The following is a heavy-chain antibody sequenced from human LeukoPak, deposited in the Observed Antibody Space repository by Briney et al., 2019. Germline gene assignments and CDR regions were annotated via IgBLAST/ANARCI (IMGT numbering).Heavy chain of an antibody. CDR3: ARGRSFDWLSYFDY. J-gene: IGHJ4*02. CDR2: ISAYNGNT. CDR1: GYTFTSYG. V-gene: IGHV1-18*01. Sequence: ASVKVSCKASGYTFTSYGISWVRQAPGQGLEWMGWISAYNGNTNYAQKLQGRVTMTTDTSTRTACMELRSLRSDDTAVYYCARGRSFDWLSYFDYWGQGTLVTVSS. D-gene: IGHD3-9*01.